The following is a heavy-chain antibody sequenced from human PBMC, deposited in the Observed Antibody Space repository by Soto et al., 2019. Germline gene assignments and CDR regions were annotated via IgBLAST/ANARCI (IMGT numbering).Heavy chain of an antibody. J-gene: IGHJ6*02. Sequence: QLQLQESGPGLVKPSETLSLTCTVSGGSISSSSYYWGWIRQPPGKGLEWIGSIYYSGSTYYNPSLKSRVPISVDTSKIQFSLKLSSVTAADTALYYCARRPPPGSLYYGMDVWGQGTTVTVSS. CDR1: GGSISSSSYY. V-gene: IGHV4-39*01. CDR3: ARRPPPGSLYYGMDV. CDR2: IYYSGST.